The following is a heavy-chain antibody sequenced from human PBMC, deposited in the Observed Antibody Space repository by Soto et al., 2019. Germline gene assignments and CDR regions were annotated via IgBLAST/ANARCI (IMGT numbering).Heavy chain of an antibody. Sequence: GGSLTLSRPASGFSFTGYSMNWVRQAPGKGLEGFSSISSRSDTYDADSVKGRFTISRDNAKNPVSLQMDSLRAEDEAVYYCAREETAWPLAYGLDVWGQGTTVTVSS. CDR2: ISSRSDT. CDR1: GFSFTGYS. J-gene: IGHJ6*02. D-gene: IGHD2-21*02. V-gene: IGHV3-21*01. CDR3: AREETAWPLAYGLDV.